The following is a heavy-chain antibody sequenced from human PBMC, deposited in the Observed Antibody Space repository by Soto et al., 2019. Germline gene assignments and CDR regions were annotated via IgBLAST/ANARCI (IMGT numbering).Heavy chain of an antibody. D-gene: IGHD3-22*01. CDR1: GLTFIDSA. V-gene: IGHV1-58*01. CDR2: IVVGTGNT. CDR3: AVYVLTYSYDSSGYYFYGFDT. Sequence: SVKVSCKASGLTFIDSAVQWVRKTRGHRLEWIGLIVVGTGNTNYAQEFQGRVTITRDMYTNTVYMELSSLRTDDSAVVYCAVYVLTYSYDSSGYYFYGFDTWGQGTMVTVSS. J-gene: IGHJ3*02.